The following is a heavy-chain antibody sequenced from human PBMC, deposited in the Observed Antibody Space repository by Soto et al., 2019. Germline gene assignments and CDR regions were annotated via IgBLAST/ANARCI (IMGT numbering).Heavy chain of an antibody. D-gene: IGHD3-16*02. V-gene: IGHV3-13*01. CDR2: IDTAHVT. Sequence: EVQLVESGGGLVQPGGSLRLSCAASGFTFSSHNMHSVRQGTTKGLEWVSGIDTAHVTYYPGYVKGRFTITRENAKDSLYLQMNSLGAGVTAGYYCARGSLRKFGEVIVSDDMNVWGKGTTVTVSS. CDR1: GFTFSSHN. CDR3: ARGSLRKFGEVIVSDDMNV. J-gene: IGHJ6*03.